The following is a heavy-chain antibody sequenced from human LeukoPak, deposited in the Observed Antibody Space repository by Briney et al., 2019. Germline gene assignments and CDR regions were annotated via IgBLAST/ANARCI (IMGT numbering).Heavy chain of an antibody. V-gene: IGHV1-18*01. D-gene: IGHD3-9*01. Sequence: YNCNTHYAQKLQGGVTMTKEKSTRTAYMELRSLRSDDTAVYYCARVTVDYDILTGYPPDYWGQGTLVTVSS. CDR3: ARVTVDYDILTGYPPDY. CDR2: YNCNT. J-gene: IGHJ4*02.